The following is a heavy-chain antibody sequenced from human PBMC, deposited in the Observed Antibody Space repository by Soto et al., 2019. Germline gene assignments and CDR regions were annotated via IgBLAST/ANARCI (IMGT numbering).Heavy chain of an antibody. D-gene: IGHD1-1*01. J-gene: IGHJ3*01. CDR2: ISAGNGNT. CDR1: GYTFHSYA. Sequence: ASVKVSCKASGYTFHSYAMNWVRQAPGQRLEWMGWISAGNGNTIYSQKFQARVTITRDTSASTAYMELSSLSSEDTAVYYCATPLDPREYPAGHLGYAFDLWGQGTMVTVSS. V-gene: IGHV1-3*01. CDR3: ATPLDPREYPAGHLGYAFDL.